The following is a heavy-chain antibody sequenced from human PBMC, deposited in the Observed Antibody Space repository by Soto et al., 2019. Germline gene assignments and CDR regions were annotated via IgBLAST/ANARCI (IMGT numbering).Heavy chain of an antibody. Sequence: GASVKVSCKASGGTFGSCAISWVRQAPGQGLEWMGGIIPIFGTANYAQKFQGRVTIAADKSTSTAYMELSSLRSEDTAVYYCVRARGYSYGRHYYYYYYGMDVWGQGTTVTVSS. J-gene: IGHJ6*02. CDR1: GGTFGSCA. CDR2: IIPIFGTA. CDR3: VRARGYSYGRHYYYYYYGMDV. V-gene: IGHV1-69*06. D-gene: IGHD5-18*01.